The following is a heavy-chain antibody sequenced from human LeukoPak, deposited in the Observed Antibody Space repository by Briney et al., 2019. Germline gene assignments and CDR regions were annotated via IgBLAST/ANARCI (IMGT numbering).Heavy chain of an antibody. CDR1: GYTFTSYY. Sequence: GASVKVSCKASGYTFTSYYMHWVRQAPGQGLERMGIINPSGGSTSYAQKFQGRVTMTRDMSTSTVYMELSSLRSEDTAVYYCARWRSGYGLDYWGQGTLVTVSS. J-gene: IGHJ4*02. CDR2: INPSGGST. V-gene: IGHV1-46*01. CDR3: ARWRSGYGLDY. D-gene: IGHD5-12*01.